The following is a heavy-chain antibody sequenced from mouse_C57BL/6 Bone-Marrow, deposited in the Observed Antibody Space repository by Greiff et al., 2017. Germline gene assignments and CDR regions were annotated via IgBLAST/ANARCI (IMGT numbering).Heavy chain of an antibody. V-gene: IGHV1-36*01. CDR2: VYPYNGGT. D-gene: IGHD2-4*01. CDR1: GFTFTDYY. Sequence: VQLQQSGPVLVKPGPSVKISCKASGFTFTDYYMHWVKQSHGKSLEWIGLVYPYNGGTSYNQKFKGKATLTLDKSSSPAYMELNSLTSEASAVYYCARDDYDYFYAMDYWGQGTSVTVSS. J-gene: IGHJ4*01. CDR3: ARDDYDYFYAMDY.